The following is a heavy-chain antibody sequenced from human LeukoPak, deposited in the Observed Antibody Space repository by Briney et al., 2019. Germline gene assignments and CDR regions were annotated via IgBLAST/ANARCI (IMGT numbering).Heavy chain of an antibody. Sequence: PGGSLRLSCAASGFTFSSYAMHWVRQAPGKGLEWVAVISYDGSNKYYADSVKGRFTISRDNSKNTLYLQMNSLRAEDTAVYYCARDDKTALVPPGGYWGQGTLVTVSS. J-gene: IGHJ4*02. CDR2: ISYDGSNK. V-gene: IGHV3-30*04. CDR3: ARDDKTALVPPGGY. CDR1: GFTFSSYA. D-gene: IGHD4/OR15-4a*01.